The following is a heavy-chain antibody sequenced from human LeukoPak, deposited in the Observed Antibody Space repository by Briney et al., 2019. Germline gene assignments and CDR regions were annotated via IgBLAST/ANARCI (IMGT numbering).Heavy chain of an antibody. CDR1: GFTLSNYC. V-gene: IGHV3-21*01. CDR2: ITSSGPYM. Sequence: VGSLRLSCAASGFTLSNYCMTWVRQAPGKGLEWVSSITSSGPYMYYADSVKGRFTVSRDNARNSLYLQMNSLRAEDTALYYCARDYVFGGSVYFDSWGQGTLVTVSS. J-gene: IGHJ4*02. D-gene: IGHD3/OR15-3a*01. CDR3: ARDYVFGGSVYFDS.